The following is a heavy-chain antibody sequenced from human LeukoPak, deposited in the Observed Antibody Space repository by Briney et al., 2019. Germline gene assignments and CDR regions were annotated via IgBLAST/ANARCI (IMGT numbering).Heavy chain of an antibody. V-gene: IGHV3-74*01. D-gene: IGHD2-15*01. Sequence: GGSLRLSCAASGFTFSSYWMHWVRQAPGKGLVWVSRINTDGSSTSYADSVKGRFTISRDNAKNTLYLQMNSLRAEDTAVYYCARAVVVAVGDLDAFDIWGQGTMVTVSS. J-gene: IGHJ3*02. CDR2: INTDGSST. CDR1: GFTFSSYW. CDR3: ARAVVVAVGDLDAFDI.